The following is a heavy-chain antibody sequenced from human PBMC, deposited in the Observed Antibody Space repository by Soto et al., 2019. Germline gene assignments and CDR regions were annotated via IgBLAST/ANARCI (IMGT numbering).Heavy chain of an antibody. J-gene: IGHJ4*02. CDR2: ISATGGGT. CDR1: GFTFRSYA. Sequence: HGGSLRRSCTSSGFTFRSYAMSWVRQAPGKGLEWVSLISATGGGTYYADSVKGRFTISRDNAKNSLYLQMNSLRAEDTAVYYCARVGKAAAGTTLGYFDYWGQGPMGTVS. CDR3: ARVGKAAAGTTLGYFDY. V-gene: IGHV3-23*01. D-gene: IGHD6-13*01.